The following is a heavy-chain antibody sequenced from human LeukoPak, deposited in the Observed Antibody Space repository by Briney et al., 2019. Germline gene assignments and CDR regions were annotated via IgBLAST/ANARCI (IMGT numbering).Heavy chain of an antibody. CDR3: ARCRDGYNFDY. Sequence: GGSLRLSCAASGFTVSSNYMNWVRQAPGKGLEWVSFIYTGGNTYYADSVKGRFTISRDNSKNTVYLQMNSLRADDTAVYYCARCRDGYNFDYWGRGTLVTVSS. CDR1: GFTVSSNY. D-gene: IGHD5-24*01. CDR2: IYTGGNT. J-gene: IGHJ4*02. V-gene: IGHV3-53*01.